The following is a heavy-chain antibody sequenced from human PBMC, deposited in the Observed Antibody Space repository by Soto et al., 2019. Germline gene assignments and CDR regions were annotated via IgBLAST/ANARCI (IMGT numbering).Heavy chain of an antibody. CDR3: ARSGYCSSTSCYVYFDY. J-gene: IGHJ4*02. CDR2: INHSGST. D-gene: IGHD2-2*01. Sequence: PSETLSLTCAVYGGSFSGYYWSWIRQPPGKGLEWIGEINHSGSTNYNPSLKSRVTISVDTSKNQFSLKLSSVTAADTAVYYCARSGYCSSTSCYVYFDYWGQGTLVTVSS. CDR1: GGSFSGYY. V-gene: IGHV4-34*01.